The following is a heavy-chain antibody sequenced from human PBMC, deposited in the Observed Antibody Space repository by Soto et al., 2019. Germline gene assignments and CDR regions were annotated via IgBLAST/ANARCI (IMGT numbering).Heavy chain of an antibody. CDR1: GGSISSYY. CDR2: IYTSGST. CDR3: ARDGPLCTSSDVRVP. J-gene: IGHJ5*02. D-gene: IGHD2-2*01. Sequence: PWETLSLTCTVSGGSISSYYWSWIRQPAGKGLEWIGRIYTSGSTNYNPSLKSRVTMSVDTSKNQFSLKLSSVTAADTAVYYCARDGPLCTSSDVRVPWGQGTLVTVSS. V-gene: IGHV4-4*07.